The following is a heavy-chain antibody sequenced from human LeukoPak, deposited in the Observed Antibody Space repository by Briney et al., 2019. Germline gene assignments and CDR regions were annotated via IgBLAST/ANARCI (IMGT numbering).Heavy chain of an antibody. V-gene: IGHV3-48*01. J-gene: IGHJ6*03. CDR2: ISSSSSTI. Sequence: GGSLRLSCAASGFTLSSYSMNWVRQAPGKGLEWVSYISSSSSTIYYADPVKGRFTLSRDNDKNSLYLQMTSLGAEDAAVCYCARDRSPPRRYYMDVCGKGTTVTVSS. CDR3: ARDRSPPRRYYMDV. CDR1: GFTLSSYS.